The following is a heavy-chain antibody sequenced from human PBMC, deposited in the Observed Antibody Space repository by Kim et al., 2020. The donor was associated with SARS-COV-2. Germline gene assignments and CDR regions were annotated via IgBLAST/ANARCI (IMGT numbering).Heavy chain of an antibody. CDR1: GYSFTSYW. CDR2: IYPGDSDT. J-gene: IGHJ4*02. CDR3: ARRVRATVTRAEKHFDY. Sequence: GESLKISCKGSGYSFTSYWIGWVRQMPGKGLEWMGIIYPGDSDTRYSPSFQGQVTISADKSISTAYLQWSSLKASDTAMYYCARRVRATVTRAEKHFDYWGQGTLVTVSS. D-gene: IGHD4-17*01. V-gene: IGHV5-51*01.